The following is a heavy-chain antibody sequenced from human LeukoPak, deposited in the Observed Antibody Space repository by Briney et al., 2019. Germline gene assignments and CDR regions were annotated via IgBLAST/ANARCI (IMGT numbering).Heavy chain of an antibody. Sequence: PGGYLRLSCAASGFTFSSYAMSWVRQAPGKGLEWVSAISASGGSTYDADSVKGRFTLSRDNSKNTLYLQMNSLRAEDTAVYYCAKDRDYGDYWGVWWYFDLWGRGTLVTVSS. CDR1: GFTFSSYA. V-gene: IGHV3-23*01. D-gene: IGHD4-17*01. J-gene: IGHJ2*01. CDR3: AKDRDYGDYWGVWWYFDL. CDR2: ISASGGST.